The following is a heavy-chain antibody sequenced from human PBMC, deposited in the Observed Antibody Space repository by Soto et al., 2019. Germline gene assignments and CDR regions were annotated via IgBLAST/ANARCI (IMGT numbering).Heavy chain of an antibody. D-gene: IGHD6-6*01. Sequence: ASETLSLTCTVSGGSISSGGYYWSWIRQHPGKGLEWIGYIYYSGSTYYNPSLKSRVTISVDTSKNQFSLKLSSVTAADTAVYYCSRSSVSQYYYGMDVWGQGTTVTVSS. CDR2: IYYSGST. V-gene: IGHV4-31*03. J-gene: IGHJ6*02. CDR1: GGSISSGGYY. CDR3: SRSSVSQYYYGMDV.